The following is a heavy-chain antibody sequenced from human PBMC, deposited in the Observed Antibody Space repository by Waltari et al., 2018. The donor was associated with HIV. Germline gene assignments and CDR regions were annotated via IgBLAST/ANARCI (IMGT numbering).Heavy chain of an antibody. Sequence: QVQLVQSGAEVRKPGASVKVSCTASGYTFTGYYLHWVRQAPGQGLEWMGRINPNSGGTNYAQKFQARVTMTRDTSIGAAYMELSSLRPNDTAVYYCARVTTVTGDSYFYYGMDVWGQGPRSPSP. CDR1: GYTFTGYY. D-gene: IGHD4-17*01. J-gene: IGHJ6*02. CDR3: ARVTTVTGDSYFYYGMDV. V-gene: IGHV1-2*06. CDR2: INPNSGGT.